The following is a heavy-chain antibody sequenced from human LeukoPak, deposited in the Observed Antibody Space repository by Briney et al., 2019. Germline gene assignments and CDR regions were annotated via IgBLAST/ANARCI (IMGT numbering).Heavy chain of an antibody. D-gene: IGHD4/OR15-4a*01. J-gene: IGHJ3*02. CDR1: GYTFTGYY. Sequence: ASVKVSCKASGYTFTGYYMHWVRQAPGQGLEWMGWINPNSGGTNYAQKFQGRVTMTRDTSISTAYMELSRLRSDDTAVYYCVREWKRAKIFRGAFDIWGQGTMVTVSS. CDR2: INPNSGGT. CDR3: VREWKRAKIFRGAFDI. V-gene: IGHV1-2*02.